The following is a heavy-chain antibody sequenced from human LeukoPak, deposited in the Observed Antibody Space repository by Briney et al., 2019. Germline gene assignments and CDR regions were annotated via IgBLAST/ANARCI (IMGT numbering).Heavy chain of an antibody. CDR3: AKRGYSSSSLVGYNWFDP. Sequence: GGSLRLSCAASGFTFSSYAMSWVRQAPGKGLEWVSAISGSGGSTYYADSVKGRFTISRDNSKNTLYLQMNSLRAEDTAVYYCAKRGYSSSSLVGYNWFDPWGQGTLVTVSS. J-gene: IGHJ5*02. CDR1: GFTFSSYA. CDR2: ISGSGGST. V-gene: IGHV3-23*01. D-gene: IGHD6-6*01.